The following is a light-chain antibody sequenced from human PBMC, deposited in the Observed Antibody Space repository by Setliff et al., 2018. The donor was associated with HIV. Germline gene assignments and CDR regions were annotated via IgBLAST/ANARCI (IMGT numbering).Light chain of an antibody. Sequence: QSVLTQPPSAAGSPGQSVTISCTGTSSDIGGYDYVSWYQQHPGKAPKLMIYEVTKRPSGVPDRLSGSKSGNTASLTVSGLRSEDEADYYCSSFAGSLYVFGTGTKVTV. V-gene: IGLV2-8*01. J-gene: IGLJ1*01. CDR3: SSFAGSLYV. CDR2: EVT. CDR1: SSDIGGYDY.